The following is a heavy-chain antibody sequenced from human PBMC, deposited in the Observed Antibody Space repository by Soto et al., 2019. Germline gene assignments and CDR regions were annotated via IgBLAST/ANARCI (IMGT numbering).Heavy chain of an antibody. CDR3: TRANWYSEY. J-gene: IGHJ4*02. D-gene: IGHD7-27*01. V-gene: IGHV4-59*01. CDR2: IYYNGNT. Sequence: SETLSLTCTVPGGSISSYYWSWIRQPPGKGLEWIGYIYYNGNTNYNPPLKSRVTMSVDTSKNQISLKLSSVTAADTAVYYCTRANWYSEYWGQGTLVTVSS. CDR1: GGSISSYY.